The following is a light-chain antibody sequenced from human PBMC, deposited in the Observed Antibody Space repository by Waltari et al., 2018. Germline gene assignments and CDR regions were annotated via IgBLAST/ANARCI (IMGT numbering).Light chain of an antibody. J-gene: IGKJ4*01. Sequence: IQMPQSPSTRSAPVGDRLTMTWRASVRIDSWLAWYQQKPGKAPRVIIYKSSSLENGVPSRFSDSGFGTEYTLTIGHLQPDDFATYCGRQYHSVLLSFGGGTTVEIK. CDR2: KSS. CDR1: VRIDSW. V-gene: IGKV1-5*03. CDR3: RQYHSVLLS.